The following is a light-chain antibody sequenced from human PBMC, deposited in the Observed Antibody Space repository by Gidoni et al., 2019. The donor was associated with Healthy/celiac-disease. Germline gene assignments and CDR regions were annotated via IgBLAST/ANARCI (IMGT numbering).Light chain of an antibody. Sequence: DMVMTQSPLALPVTPGEPASISCRSSQSLLHSNGYNYLDWYLQKPGQSPQLLIYLGSNRASGVPDRFSGSGSGTDFKLNISRVEAEDVGVYYCMQALQTPPTFGQGTKLEIK. J-gene: IGKJ2*01. V-gene: IGKV2-28*01. CDR2: LGS. CDR3: MQALQTPPT. CDR1: QSLLHSNGYNY.